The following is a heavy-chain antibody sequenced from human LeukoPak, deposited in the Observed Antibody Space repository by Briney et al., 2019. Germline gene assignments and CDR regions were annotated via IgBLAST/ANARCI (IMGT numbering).Heavy chain of an antibody. CDR1: GSTVITND. CDR2: LYSDGNT. Sequence: GGSLRLSCAASGSTVITNDMTWVRQAPGKGLEWVSVLYSDGNTKYADSVQGRFTISRDNAKNSLFLQMNSLRAEDTAVYYCASGDFPDYWGQGTLVTVSS. J-gene: IGHJ4*02. D-gene: IGHD3-3*01. CDR3: ASGDFPDY. V-gene: IGHV3-53*01.